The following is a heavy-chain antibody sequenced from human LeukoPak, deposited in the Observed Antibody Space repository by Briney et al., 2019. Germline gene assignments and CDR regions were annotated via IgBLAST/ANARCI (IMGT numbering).Heavy chain of an antibody. V-gene: IGHV1-18*01. CDR2: ISAYNGNT. J-gene: IGHJ4*02. CDR1: GYTFTSYG. Sequence: EASVKVSCKASGYTFTSYGISWVRQAPGQGLEWMGWISAYNGNTNYAQKLQGRVTMTTDTSTSTAYMELRSLRSDDTAVYYCARDAHSSGYYLPFDYWGQGTLVTVSS. D-gene: IGHD3-22*01. CDR3: ARDAHSSGYYLPFDY.